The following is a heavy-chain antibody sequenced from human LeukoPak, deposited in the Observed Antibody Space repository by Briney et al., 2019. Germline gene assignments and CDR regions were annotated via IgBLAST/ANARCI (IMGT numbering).Heavy chain of an antibody. V-gene: IGHV1-2*02. CDR3: ASARTPVPLLHL. CDR2: INPNSGGT. Sequence: GASVKVSCKASGDTFTSYDMNWVRQAPGQGLEWMGWINPNSGGTNYAQKFQGRVTMTRDTSISTDYMELRRLRAEDTAVYFCASARTPVPLLHLWAQGTILPLSS. J-gene: IGHJ1*01. D-gene: IGHD4-17*01. CDR1: GDTFTSYD.